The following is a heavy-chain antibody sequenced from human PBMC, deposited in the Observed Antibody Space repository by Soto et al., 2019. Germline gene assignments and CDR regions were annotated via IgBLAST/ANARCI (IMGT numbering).Heavy chain of an antibody. J-gene: IGHJ4*02. CDR2: IYYSGST. V-gene: IGHV4-39*01. Sequence: SETLSLTCTVSGGSISSSSYYWGWIRQPPGKGLEWIGSIYYSGSTYYNPSLKSRVTISVDTSKNQFSLKLSSVTAADTAVYYCARRIASGTYYFDYWGQGTLVTVSS. CDR3: ARRIASGTYYFDY. D-gene: IGHD1-26*01. CDR1: GGSISSSSYY.